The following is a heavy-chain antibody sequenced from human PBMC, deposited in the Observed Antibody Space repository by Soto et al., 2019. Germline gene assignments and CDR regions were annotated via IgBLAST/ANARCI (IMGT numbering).Heavy chain of an antibody. J-gene: IGHJ4*02. CDR3: ARQSLLRLKPDFDI. Sequence: QVQLQESGPGLVKPSETLSLTCSVSGGSTSDKSYFWGWVRQSPGKGLEWIGSMYYSGSSYYNPSLKSRVAISVDTSKNQFSLKLRSVTAADTAVYFCARQSLLRLKPDFDIWGQGTLVTVSS. V-gene: IGHV4-39*01. CDR1: GGSTSDKSYF. D-gene: IGHD2-15*01. CDR2: MYYSGSS.